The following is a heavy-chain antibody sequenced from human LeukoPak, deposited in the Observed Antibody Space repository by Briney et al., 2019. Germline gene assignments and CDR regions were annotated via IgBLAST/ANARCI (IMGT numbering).Heavy chain of an antibody. Sequence: IPSETLSLTCGVSGGSVSSTNWWTWIRQPPGKGLEWIGVVHLDGRTNFNPSLKSRLTMSVDLSENHVSLKLTSVTAADTAVYYCAREGGFYRPLDYSGQGTLVTVSS. CDR2: VHLDGRT. D-gene: IGHD6-25*01. CDR3: AREGGFYRPLDY. V-gene: IGHV4-4*02. J-gene: IGHJ4*02. CDR1: GGSVSSTNW.